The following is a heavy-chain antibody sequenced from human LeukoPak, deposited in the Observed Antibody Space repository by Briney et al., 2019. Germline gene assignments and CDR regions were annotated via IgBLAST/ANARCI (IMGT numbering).Heavy chain of an antibody. CDR1: GGSISSSSYY. CDR3: ATLAAAGDLVDY. D-gene: IGHD6-13*01. V-gene: IGHV4-39*01. J-gene: IGHJ4*02. Sequence: SETLSLTCTVSGGSISSSSYYWGWIRLPPGKGLEWIGSIYYSGSTYYNPSLKSRVTISVDTSKNQFSLKLSSVTAADTAVYYCATLAAAGDLVDYWGQGTLVTVSS. CDR2: IYYSGST.